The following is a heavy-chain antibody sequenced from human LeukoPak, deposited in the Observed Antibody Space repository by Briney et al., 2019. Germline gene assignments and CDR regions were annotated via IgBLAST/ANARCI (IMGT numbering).Heavy chain of an antibody. V-gene: IGHV3-43*01. CDR3: AKDSFVATTSYLDS. J-gene: IGHJ4*02. Sequence: GGSLRLSCAASGFAFEDFSMHWVRQVPGKGLEWISLIDWDGGITYYADSVKGRFTVSRDNSKSSLYLHLNSLTPEDTAFYYCAKDSFVATTSYLDSWGQGTLVTVSS. D-gene: IGHD1-26*01. CDR2: IDWDGGIT. CDR1: GFAFEDFS.